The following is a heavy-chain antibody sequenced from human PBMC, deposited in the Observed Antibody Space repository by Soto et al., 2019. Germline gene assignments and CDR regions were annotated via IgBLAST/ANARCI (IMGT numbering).Heavy chain of an antibody. V-gene: IGHV3-30*18. CDR1: GFTFSSYG. Sequence: QVQLVESGGGVVQPGRSLRLSCAASGFTFSSYGMHWVRQAPGKGLEWVAVISYDGSNKYYADSVKGRFTISRDNSKNTLYLQMNSLRAEDTAVYYCAKGKMATVYWGQGTLVTVSS. D-gene: IGHD4-4*01. CDR2: ISYDGSNK. CDR3: AKGKMATVY. J-gene: IGHJ4*02.